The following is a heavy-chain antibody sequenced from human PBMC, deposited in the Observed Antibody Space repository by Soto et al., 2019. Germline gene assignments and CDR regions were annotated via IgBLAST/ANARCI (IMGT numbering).Heavy chain of an antibody. Sequence: GGSLRLSCAASGFTFDDYAMHWVRQAPGKGLEWVSGISWNSGSIGYADSVKGRFTISRDNAKNSLYLQMNSLRAEDTALYYCAKDREAVALGYYYGMDVWGQGTTVTVSS. CDR2: ISWNSGSI. D-gene: IGHD6-19*01. J-gene: IGHJ6*02. CDR3: AKDREAVALGYYYGMDV. V-gene: IGHV3-9*01. CDR1: GFTFDDYA.